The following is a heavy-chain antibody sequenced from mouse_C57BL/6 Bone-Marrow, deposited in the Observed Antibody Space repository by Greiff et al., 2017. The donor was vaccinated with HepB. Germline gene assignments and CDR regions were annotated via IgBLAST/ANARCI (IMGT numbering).Heavy chain of an antibody. CDR2: IYPRSGNT. CDR1: GYTFTSYG. V-gene: IGHV1-81*01. J-gene: IGHJ1*03. Sequence: VKLMESGAELARPGASVKLSCKASGYTFTSYGISWVKQRTGQGLEWIGEIYPRSGNTYYNEKFKGKATLTADKSSSTAYMELRSLTSEDSAVYFCARWDYDYGWYFDVWGTGTTVTVSS. CDR3: ARWDYDYGWYFDV. D-gene: IGHD2-4*01.